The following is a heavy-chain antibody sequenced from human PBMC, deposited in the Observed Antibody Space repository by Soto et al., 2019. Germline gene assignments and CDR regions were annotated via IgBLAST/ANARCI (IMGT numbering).Heavy chain of an antibody. Sequence: ASVKVSCKVSGYTLTELSMHWVRQAPGKGLEWMGGFDPEDGETIYAQKFQGRVTMTEDTSTDTAYMELSSLRSEDTAVYYCATDRERGVNWNGGYYYGMDVWGQGTTVTVSS. J-gene: IGHJ6*02. D-gene: IGHD1-20*01. CDR2: FDPEDGET. V-gene: IGHV1-24*01. CDR1: GYTLTELS. CDR3: ATDRERGVNWNGGYYYGMDV.